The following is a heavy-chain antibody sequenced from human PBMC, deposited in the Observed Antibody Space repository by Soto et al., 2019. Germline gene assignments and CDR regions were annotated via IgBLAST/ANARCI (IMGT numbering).Heavy chain of an antibody. CDR2: ISAYNGNT. CDR1: GYTFTSYG. CDR3: ARDFWSGYYPPWFDP. V-gene: IGHV1-18*04. D-gene: IGHD3-3*01. J-gene: IGHJ5*02. Sequence: QVQLVQSGAEVKKPGASVKVSCKASGYTFTSYGISWVRQAPGQGLEWMGWISAYNGNTNYAQKLQGRVTMTTDTSTSTAYTELRSLRSDDTAVYYCARDFWSGYYPPWFDPRGQGTLVTVSS.